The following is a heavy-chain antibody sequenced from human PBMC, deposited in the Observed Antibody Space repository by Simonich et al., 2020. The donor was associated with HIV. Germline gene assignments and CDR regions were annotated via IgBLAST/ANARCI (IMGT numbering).Heavy chain of an antibody. Sequence: EVQLVESGGGLVQPGGSLRLSCAASGFTFSSYEMNWVRQDPGKGLDWFSYISSSGSTIYYADSVKGRFTISRDNAKNSLYLQMNSLRAEDTAVYYCARAGNYFDYWGQGTLVTVSS. V-gene: IGHV3-48*03. CDR1: GFTFSSYE. CDR2: ISSSGSTI. CDR3: ARAGNYFDY. J-gene: IGHJ4*02.